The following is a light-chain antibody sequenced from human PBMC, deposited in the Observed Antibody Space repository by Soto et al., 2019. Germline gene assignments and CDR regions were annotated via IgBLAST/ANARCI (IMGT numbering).Light chain of an antibody. Sequence: EIVLTQSPGTLSLSPGERATLSCRASQSVSSSYLAWYQQKPGQASRLLIYGASSRATGIPDRFSGSGSGTDFNLTISRLEPEDFAVYYCQQYGSSPLTFGGGTKVEIK. CDR3: QQYGSSPLT. CDR1: QSVSSSY. V-gene: IGKV3-20*01. J-gene: IGKJ4*01. CDR2: GAS.